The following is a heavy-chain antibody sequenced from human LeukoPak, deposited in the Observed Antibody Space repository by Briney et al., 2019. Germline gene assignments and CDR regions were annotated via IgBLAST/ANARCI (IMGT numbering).Heavy chain of an antibody. CDR3: AGAFDY. CDR1: GGSISSYY. V-gene: IGHV4-59*08. J-gene: IGHJ4*02. Sequence: SETLSLTCTVSGGSISSYYWTWIRQPPGKGLEWIGEIYHSGSTNYNPSLKSRVTISVDKSKNQFSLKLSSVTAADTAVYYCAGAFDYWGQGTLVTVSS. CDR2: IYHSGST.